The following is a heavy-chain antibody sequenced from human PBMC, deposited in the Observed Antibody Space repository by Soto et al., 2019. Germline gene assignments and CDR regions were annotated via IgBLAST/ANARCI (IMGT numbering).Heavy chain of an antibody. CDR2: INHTGST. Sequence: PSETLSLTCAVYGAPFSGYYWTWIRQPPGKGLEWIGEINHTGSTTYNPSLKSRFTISLDTSKNQFSLSLRSVTAADTAVYYCARGREIFGAVTPFEYWGQGTQVTVSS. D-gene: IGHD3-3*01. V-gene: IGHV4-34*01. CDR1: GAPFSGYY. J-gene: IGHJ4*02. CDR3: ARGREIFGAVTPFEY.